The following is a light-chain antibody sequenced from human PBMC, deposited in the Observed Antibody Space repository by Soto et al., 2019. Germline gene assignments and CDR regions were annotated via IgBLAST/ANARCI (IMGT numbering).Light chain of an antibody. V-gene: IGLV2-14*03. J-gene: IGLJ2*01. Sequence: QSVLTQPASVSGSPGQSITISCTGTSSDVGGHNYVSWYQQHPGKAPKLVIYDVSNRPSGVSNHFSGSRSGNTASLTISGLQAEDEAAYYCSSYTSASTTMIFGGGTKLTVL. CDR3: SSYTSASTTMI. CDR2: DVS. CDR1: SSDVGGHNY.